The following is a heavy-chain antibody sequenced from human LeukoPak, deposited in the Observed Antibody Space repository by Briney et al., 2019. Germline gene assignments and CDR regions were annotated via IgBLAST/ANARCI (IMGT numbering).Heavy chain of an antibody. V-gene: IGHV4-4*07. J-gene: IGHJ4*02. Sequence: SETLTLTCTVSGGSHSNYFCTWLRQSAGKGLEWIGRIHTSGSTNYNPSLKSRVSMSVDTSKNQFSLKLSSVTAADTAVYYCARDPEGHGYYFDYWGQGALVTVSS. D-gene: IGHD3-3*01. CDR1: GGSHSNYF. CDR3: ARDPEGHGYYFDY. CDR2: IHTSGST.